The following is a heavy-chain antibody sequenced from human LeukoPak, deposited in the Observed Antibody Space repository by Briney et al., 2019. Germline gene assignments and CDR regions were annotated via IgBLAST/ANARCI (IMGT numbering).Heavy chain of an antibody. D-gene: IGHD2-2*01. CDR1: GGSISSYY. CDR2: IYTSGST. CDR3: ARDVGYCSSTSCYVEYYFDY. J-gene: IGHJ4*02. Sequence: PSETLSLTCTVSGGSISSYYWSWIRQPAGKGLEWLGRIYTSGSTNYNPSLKSRVTMSVDTSKNQCSLKLSSVTAADTAVYYCARDVGYCSSTSCYVEYYFDYWGQGTLVTVSS. V-gene: IGHV4-4*07.